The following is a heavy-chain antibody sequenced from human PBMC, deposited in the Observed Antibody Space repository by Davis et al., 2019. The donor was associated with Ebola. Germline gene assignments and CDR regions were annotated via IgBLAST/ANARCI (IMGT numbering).Heavy chain of an antibody. D-gene: IGHD5-12*01. J-gene: IGHJ6*02. CDR1: GGSISTYH. Sequence: PSETLSLTCTVSGGSISTYHWTWIRQPPGKGLEWIGYVQNIGSTKYNPSLRSRVTLSVDTSKNQFSLKLSSVTAADTAVYYCARGAARYSGYDFTYYYYGMDVWGQGTTVTVSS. CDR2: VQNIGST. CDR3: ARGAARYSGYDFTYYYYGMDV. V-gene: IGHV4-59*08.